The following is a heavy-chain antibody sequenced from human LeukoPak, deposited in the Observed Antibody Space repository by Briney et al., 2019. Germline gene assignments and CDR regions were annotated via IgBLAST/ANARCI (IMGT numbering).Heavy chain of an antibody. CDR1: IDSFSNYH. V-gene: IGHV4-34*01. J-gene: IGHJ5*02. D-gene: IGHD3-16*01. Sequence: SETLSLTCAVYIDSFSNYHWNWIRQTPAKGMEWIGEVNESGGTNISPSLRSRVILSVDTSKNQFSLKLISVTAADTAVYYCAREGGVFVWFDPWGQGTLVTVSS. CDR2: VNESGGT. CDR3: AREGGVFVWFDP.